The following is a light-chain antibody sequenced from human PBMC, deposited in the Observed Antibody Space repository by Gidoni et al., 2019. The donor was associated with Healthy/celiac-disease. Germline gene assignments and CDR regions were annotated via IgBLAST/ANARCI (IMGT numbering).Light chain of an antibody. CDR1: QSVSSY. V-gene: IGKV3-11*01. CDR2: DAS. CDR3: QQRSNWPPLYT. Sequence: EMVLTQSPATLSVSPGERSTLSCRASQSVSSYLAWYQQKPGQDPRLLIYDASNRATGIPARFSGGGSGTDFTLTICSLEPADFAVYYCQQRSNWPPLYTFGQGTKLEIK. J-gene: IGKJ2*01.